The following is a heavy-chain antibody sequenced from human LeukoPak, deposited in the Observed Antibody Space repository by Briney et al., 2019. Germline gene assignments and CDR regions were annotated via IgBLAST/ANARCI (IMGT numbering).Heavy chain of an antibody. V-gene: IGHV3-49*04. CDR2: IRSKAYGGTT. CDR1: GFTFGDYA. D-gene: IGHD3-22*01. J-gene: IGHJ4*02. Sequence: GGSLRLSCTASGFTFGDYAMSWVRQAPGKGLEWVGFIRSKAYGGTTEYAASVKGRFTISRDDSKSIAYLQMNSLKTEDTAVYYCTRVIGYYDSSGYYYEFDYWGQGTLVTVSS. CDR3: TRVIGYYDSSGYYYEFDY.